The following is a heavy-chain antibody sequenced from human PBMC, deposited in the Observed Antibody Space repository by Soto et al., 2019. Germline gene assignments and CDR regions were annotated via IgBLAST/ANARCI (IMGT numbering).Heavy chain of an antibody. D-gene: IGHD5-12*01. Sequence: SETLSLTCTVSGGSISSYYWSWIRQPPGKGLEWIGYIYYSGTTNYNPSLKSRVTISVDRSKNQFSLKLSSVTAADTAVYYCAAGGGLPRYYWGQGTLVTVSS. J-gene: IGHJ4*02. V-gene: IGHV4-59*12. CDR1: GGSISSYY. CDR2: IYYSGTT. CDR3: AAGGGLPRYY.